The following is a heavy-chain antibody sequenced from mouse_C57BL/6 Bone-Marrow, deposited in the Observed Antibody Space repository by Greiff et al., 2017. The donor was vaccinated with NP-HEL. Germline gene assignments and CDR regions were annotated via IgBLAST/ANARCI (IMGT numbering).Heavy chain of an antibody. CDR1: GFTFTSYG. CDR2: IYPSSGYT. J-gene: IGHJ2*01. D-gene: IGHD1-1*02. V-gene: IGHV1-81*01. Sequence: VQLLQSGAELARPGASVKLSCKASGFTFTSYGISWVQQRTGQGLEWIGEIYPSSGYTYYNEKFKGKATLTADKSYRTAYMVIRSLTSEDSAVNFCARGGYGSYSFDYWGQGTPLTVSS. CDR3: ARGGYGSYSFDY.